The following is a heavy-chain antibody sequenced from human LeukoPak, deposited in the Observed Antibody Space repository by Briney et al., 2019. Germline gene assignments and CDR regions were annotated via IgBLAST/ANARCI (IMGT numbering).Heavy chain of an antibody. CDR1: GFTFSSYA. CDR2: LTDSGGTT. V-gene: IGHV3-23*01. CDR3: AKKRDAFDI. J-gene: IGHJ3*02. D-gene: IGHD5-24*01. Sequence: GGSLRLSCAASGFTFSSYAMGWVRQAPGKRPEWVSSLTDSGGTTYYVDSVKGRFTISRDNSKNTLYLHMNSLRAEDTAMYYCAKKRDAFDIWGQGTVVAVSS.